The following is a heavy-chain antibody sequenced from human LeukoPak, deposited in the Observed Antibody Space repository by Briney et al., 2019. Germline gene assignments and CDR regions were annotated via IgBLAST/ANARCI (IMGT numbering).Heavy chain of an antibody. CDR1: GFTFSRKT. CDR2: IISDGGTI. CDR3: ARDNGMTSGWYAGRIDYYYGMDV. Sequence: GGSLRLSYAASGFTFSRKTMNWVRHAPGKGLEWVSYIISDGGTIYYADSVRGRFTISRDNAKNSLYLQMNSLRDEDTAVYYCARDNGMTSGWYAGRIDYYYGMDVWGQGTTVTVSS. V-gene: IGHV3-48*02. D-gene: IGHD6-19*01. J-gene: IGHJ6*02.